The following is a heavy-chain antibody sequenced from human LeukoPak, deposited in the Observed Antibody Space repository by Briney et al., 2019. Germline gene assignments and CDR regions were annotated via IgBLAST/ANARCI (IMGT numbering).Heavy chain of an antibody. Sequence: GESLKISCKGSGYSFTSYWIGWVRQMPGKGLEWMGIIYPGDSDTRYSPSFQGQVTISADKSISTAYLQWSSLKASDTAMYYCARPNSAYYYDSSGILDAFDIWGQGTMVTVSS. CDR2: IYPGDSDT. V-gene: IGHV5-51*01. D-gene: IGHD3-22*01. CDR1: GYSFTSYW. CDR3: ARPNSAYYYDSSGILDAFDI. J-gene: IGHJ3*02.